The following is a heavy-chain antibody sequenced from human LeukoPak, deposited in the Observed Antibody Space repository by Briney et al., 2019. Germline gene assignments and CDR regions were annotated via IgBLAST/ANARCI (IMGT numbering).Heavy chain of an antibody. CDR3: ATIAARPGAVY. CDR1: GFTFSSYN. J-gene: IGHJ4*02. V-gene: IGHV3-48*04. Sequence: GGSLRLSCAASGFTFSSYNINWVRQAPGKGLEWVSYISSSGSTIYYADSVKGRFTISRDNAKNSLYLQMNSLRAEDTAVYYCATIAARPGAVYWGQGTLVTVSS. D-gene: IGHD6-6*01. CDR2: ISSSGSTI.